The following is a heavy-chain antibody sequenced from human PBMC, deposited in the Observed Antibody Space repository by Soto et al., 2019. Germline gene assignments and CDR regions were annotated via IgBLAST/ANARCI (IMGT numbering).Heavy chain of an antibody. CDR2: IYHSGNT. CDR1: GVSISSSNW. CDR3: ARGGYGSSFDY. V-gene: IGHV4-4*02. D-gene: IGHD6-13*01. Sequence: QVHLQESGPGLVKPSGTLSLTCAVSGVSISSSNWWSWVRQPPEKGLEWIGEIYHSGNTNYNTSLESRVSISVDQSQNQCSLNLSSVTAADTAVYFCARGGYGSSFDYWGQVTPVSVSS. J-gene: IGHJ4*02.